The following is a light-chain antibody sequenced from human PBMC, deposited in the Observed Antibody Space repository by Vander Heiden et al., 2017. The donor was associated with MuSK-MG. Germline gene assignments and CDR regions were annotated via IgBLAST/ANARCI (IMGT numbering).Light chain of an antibody. CDR3: QQSDSTQIT. V-gene: IGKV1-39*01. CDR2: AAS. J-gene: IGKJ5*01. CDR1: QSISSY. Sequence: DIQMTQSPSSLSASVGDRVTITCRASQSISSYLNWYQQKPGKAPKLLIYAASSLQSGVPSRFSGSGSGTDFTLTISSLQPEDFATYYCQQSDSTQITFGQGTRLEIK.